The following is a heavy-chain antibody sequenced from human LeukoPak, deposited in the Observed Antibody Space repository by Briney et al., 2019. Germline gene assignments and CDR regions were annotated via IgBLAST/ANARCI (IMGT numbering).Heavy chain of an antibody. J-gene: IGHJ5*02. CDR1: GGSISSYY. D-gene: IGHD6-13*01. V-gene: IGHV4-4*07. CDR2: IYTSGST. CDR3: ARHPSSSWSEWFDP. Sequence: SETLSLTCTVSGGSISSYYWSWIRQPAGKGLEWIGRIYTSGSTNYNPSLKSRVTMSVDTSKNQFSLKLSSVTAADTAVYYCARHPSSSWSEWFDPWGQGTLVTVSS.